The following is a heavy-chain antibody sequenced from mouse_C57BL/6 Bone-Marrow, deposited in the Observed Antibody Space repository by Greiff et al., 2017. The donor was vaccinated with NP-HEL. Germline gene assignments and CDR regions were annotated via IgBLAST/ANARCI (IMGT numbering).Heavy chain of an antibody. Sequence: VKLMESGPELVKPGASVKISCKASGYAFSSSWMNWVKQRPGQGLEWIGRIYPGDGDTNYNGKFKGKATLTADKSSSTAYMQLSSLTSEDSAVYFCARGWRFAYWGQGTLVTVSA. CDR1: GYAFSSSW. V-gene: IGHV1-82*01. CDR3: ARGWRFAY. CDR2: IYPGDGDT. J-gene: IGHJ3*01. D-gene: IGHD2-3*01.